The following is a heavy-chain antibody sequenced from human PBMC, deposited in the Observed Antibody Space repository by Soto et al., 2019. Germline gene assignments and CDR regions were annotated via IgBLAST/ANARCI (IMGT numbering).Heavy chain of an antibody. CDR2: INHSGST. Sequence: SETLSLTCAVYGGSFSGYYWSWIRQSPGKGLEWIGEINHSGSTNYNPSLKSRVTISVDTSKNQFSLELSSVTAADTAVYYCASSLWEYQLDYWGHGTLVTVSS. D-gene: IGHD2-2*01. J-gene: IGHJ4*01. CDR3: ASSLWEYQLDY. CDR1: GGSFSGYY. V-gene: IGHV4-34*01.